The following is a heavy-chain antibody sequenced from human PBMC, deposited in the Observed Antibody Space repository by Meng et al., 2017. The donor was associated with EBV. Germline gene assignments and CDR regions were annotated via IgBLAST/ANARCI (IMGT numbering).Heavy chain of an antibody. CDR2: IRSKAKSYAT. CDR3: TRMSSPLDY. Sequence: HLVEAGGGWVLRGGPLKLSVAASGFTFSGSGMHWVRQASGKGLEWVGRIRSKAKSYATAYAASVKGRFTISRDDSKNTAYLQMNSLKTEDTAVYYCTRMSSPLDYWGQGTLVTVSS. CDR1: GFTFSGSG. V-gene: IGHV3-73*02. D-gene: IGHD2-2*01. J-gene: IGHJ4*02.